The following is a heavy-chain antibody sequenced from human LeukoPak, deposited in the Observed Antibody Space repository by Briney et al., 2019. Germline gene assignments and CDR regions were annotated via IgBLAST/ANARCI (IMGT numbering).Heavy chain of an antibody. CDR1: GGSTSSYY. V-gene: IGHV4-59*01. J-gene: IGHJ6*02. CDR2: IYYSGST. Sequence: PSETLSLTCTVSGGSTSSYYWSWMRQPPGKGLEWIGYIYYSGSTNYNPSLKSRVTISVDTSKNQFSLKLSSVTAADTAVYYCARLRYGMDVWGQGTTVTVSS. CDR3: ARLRYGMDV.